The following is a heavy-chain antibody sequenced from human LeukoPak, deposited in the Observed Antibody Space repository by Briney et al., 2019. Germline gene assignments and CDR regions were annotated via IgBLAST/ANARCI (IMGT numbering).Heavy chain of an antibody. D-gene: IGHD5-24*01. J-gene: IGHJ4*02. V-gene: IGHV3-23*01. CDR1: GFTFSSYA. Sequence: QAGGSLRLSCAASGFTFSSYAMSWVRQAPGKGLEWVSGISSSGGSTYYADSVKGRFTISRDNAKNSLYLQMNSLRAEDTAVYYCARVHPTGDGYNFDYWGQGTLVTVSS. CDR2: ISSSGGST. CDR3: ARVHPTGDGYNFDY.